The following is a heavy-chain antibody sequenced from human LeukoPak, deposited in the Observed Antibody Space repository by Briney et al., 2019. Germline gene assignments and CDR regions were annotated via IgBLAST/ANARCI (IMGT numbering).Heavy chain of an antibody. CDR3: ASQRGQLVDY. CDR2: IYYSGST. D-gene: IGHD6-6*01. CDR1: GGPISSSSYY. J-gene: IGHJ4*02. V-gene: IGHV4-39*07. Sequence: PSETLSLPCTVSGGPISSSSYYWGWIRQPPGKGLEWIGSIYYSGSTYYNPSLKSRVTISVDTSKNQFSLKLSSVTAADTAVYYCASQRGQLVDYWGQGTLVTVSS.